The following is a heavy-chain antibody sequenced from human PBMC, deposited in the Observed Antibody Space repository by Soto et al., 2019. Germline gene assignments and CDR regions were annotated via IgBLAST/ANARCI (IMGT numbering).Heavy chain of an antibody. CDR2: ITWNSGYI. D-gene: IGHD6-13*01. V-gene: IGHV3-9*01. J-gene: IGHJ4*02. Sequence: LRLSCAASVFTFDDYAMHWVRQAPGKGLEWVSYITWNSGYIGYADSVKGRFTISRDNANNSLYLQMNSLKPEDTAFYYCAKALYGSSSSPIDYWGQGTLVTVSS. CDR1: VFTFDDYA. CDR3: AKALYGSSSSPIDY.